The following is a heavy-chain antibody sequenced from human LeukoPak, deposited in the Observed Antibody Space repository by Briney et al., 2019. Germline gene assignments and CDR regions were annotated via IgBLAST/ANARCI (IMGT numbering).Heavy chain of an antibody. CDR1: GFTFSSYA. J-gene: IGHJ4*02. Sequence: GGSLRLSCAASGFTFSSYAMSWVRQAPGKGLEWVSAISCSCGSTYYADSVKGRFTISRDHSKNTLYLQMNGLRAEDTAVYYCAKGSMVGVLCCFDYWGQGTLVTVSS. CDR2: ISCSCGST. CDR3: AKGSMVGVLCCFDY. D-gene: IGHD3-10*01. V-gene: IGHV3-23*01.